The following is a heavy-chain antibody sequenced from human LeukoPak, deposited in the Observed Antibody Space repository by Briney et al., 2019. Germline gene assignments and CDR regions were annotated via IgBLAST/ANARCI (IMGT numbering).Heavy chain of an antibody. CDR3: ARDVMRWSEIDY. CDR2: INPNSGGT. CDR1: GYTFSDYY. V-gene: IGHV1-2*02. D-gene: IGHD2/OR15-2a*01. J-gene: IGHJ4*02. Sequence: ASVKVSCKASGYTFSDYYIHWVWHAPAQGLEWMGWINPNSGGTNYAQKFQGRVTMTRDTSITTAYMELSRLTSDDTAVYYCARDVMRWSEIDYWGQGTLVAVSS.